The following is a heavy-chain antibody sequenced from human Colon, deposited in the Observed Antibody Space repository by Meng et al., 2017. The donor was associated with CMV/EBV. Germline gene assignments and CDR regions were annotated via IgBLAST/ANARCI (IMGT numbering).Heavy chain of an antibody. CDR1: GSTFTSNY. D-gene: IGHD4-11*01. V-gene: IGHV1-46*01. Sequence: ASVKVSCKASGSTFTSNYVHWVRQAPGQGLEWMGIINPSGGSTNYAQRFQGRVTMTRDTSTSTVNMELSSLGSEDTAVYYCARGGDYSNTGYYYGMDVWGQGTTVTVSS. J-gene: IGHJ6*02. CDR2: INPSGGST. CDR3: ARGGDYSNTGYYYGMDV.